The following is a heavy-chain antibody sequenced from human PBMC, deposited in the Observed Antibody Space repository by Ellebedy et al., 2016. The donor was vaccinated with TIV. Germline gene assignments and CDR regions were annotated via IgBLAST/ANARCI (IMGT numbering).Heavy chain of an antibody. Sequence: AASVKVSCKVSGYTLTELSIHWVRQAPGKGLEWMGGFDPEDGETIYAQKVQGRVTLTIDTSTTTASMELRSLRSDDTAVYYCARDYYCSGGSCSDCFDPWGQGTLVIVSS. CDR1: GYTLTELS. J-gene: IGHJ5*02. CDR3: ARDYYCSGGSCSDCFDP. D-gene: IGHD2-15*01. CDR2: FDPEDGET. V-gene: IGHV1-24*01.